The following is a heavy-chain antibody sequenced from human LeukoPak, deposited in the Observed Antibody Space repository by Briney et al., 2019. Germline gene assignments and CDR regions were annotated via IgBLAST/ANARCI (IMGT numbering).Heavy chain of an antibody. CDR3: ARGPSIAARQKHAFDI. CDR1: GGTFSSYA. J-gene: IGHJ3*02. CDR2: IVPIFGTA. V-gene: IGHV1-69*06. D-gene: IGHD6-6*01. Sequence: ASVKVSCKASGGTFSSYAISWVRQAPGQGLEWMGGIVPIFGTANYAQKFQGRVTITADKSTSTAYMELSSLRSEDTAVYYCARGPSIAARQKHAFDIWGQGTMVTVSS.